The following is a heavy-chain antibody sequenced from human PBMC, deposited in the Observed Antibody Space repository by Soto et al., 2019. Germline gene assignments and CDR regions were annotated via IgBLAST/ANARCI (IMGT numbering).Heavy chain of an antibody. D-gene: IGHD3-9*01. J-gene: IGHJ4*02. V-gene: IGHV3-30-3*01. Sequence: VQLVESGGALVQPGRSLRLSCAASGFTFSSYAMHWVRQAPGKGLEWVAVISYDGSNKYYADSVKGRFTISRDNSKNTLYLQMNSLRAEDTAVYYCAREFEVLRYFDFPFDYWGQGTLVTVSS. CDR3: AREFEVLRYFDFPFDY. CDR1: GFTFSSYA. CDR2: ISYDGSNK.